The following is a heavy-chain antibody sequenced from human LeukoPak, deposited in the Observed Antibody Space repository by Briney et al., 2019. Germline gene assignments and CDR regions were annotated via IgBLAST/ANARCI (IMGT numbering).Heavy chain of an antibody. CDR2: ISSSSSYI. D-gene: IGHD1-26*01. CDR3: ARVVGVTPSVDY. J-gene: IGHJ4*02. V-gene: IGHV3-21*01. CDR1: GFTFSRYA. Sequence: GGSLRLSCAASGFTFSRYAMSWVRQAPGKGLEWVSSISSSSSYIYYAESVKGRFTISRDNAKSSLYLQMNSLRAEDTAVYYCARVVGVTPSVDYWGQGTLVTVSS.